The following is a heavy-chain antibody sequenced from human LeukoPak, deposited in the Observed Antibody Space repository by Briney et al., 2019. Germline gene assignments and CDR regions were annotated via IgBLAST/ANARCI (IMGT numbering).Heavy chain of an antibody. J-gene: IGHJ4*02. V-gene: IGHV3-53*01. D-gene: IGHD3/OR15-3a*01. CDR1: GFIVSDTY. Sequence: GGSLRLSCAASGFIVSDTYMAWVRQAPGKGLEWVSLIYRGDYTCYADSVMGRFTISRDRSKNTLYLQMNSLRAEDTAVYYCARDQFAFGLFDYWGQGTLVTVSS. CDR3: ARDQFAFGLFDY. CDR2: IYRGDYT.